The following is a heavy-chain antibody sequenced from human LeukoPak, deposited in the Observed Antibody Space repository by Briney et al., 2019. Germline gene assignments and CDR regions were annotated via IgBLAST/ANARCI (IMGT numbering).Heavy chain of an antibody. V-gene: IGHV4-34*01. CDR1: GGSFSDYY. CDR2: INHSGST. CDR3: ARGVPAHSNYIHNWFDP. J-gene: IGHJ5*02. D-gene: IGHD4-11*01. Sequence: SETLSLTCAVYGGSFSDYYWTWIRQPPGKGLEWIGEINHSGSTNYNPSLKSRVTISVDTSENQFSLKLRSVTAADTAVYYCARGVPAHSNYIHNWFDPCGQGTLVTVSS.